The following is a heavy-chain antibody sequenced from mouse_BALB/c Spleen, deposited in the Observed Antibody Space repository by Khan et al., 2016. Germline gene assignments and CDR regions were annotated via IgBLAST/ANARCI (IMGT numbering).Heavy chain of an antibody. D-gene: IGHD2-4*01. Sequence: VQLQQSGPELVKPGASVKISCKASGYSFTGYFINWVMQSHGKSLEWIGRINPYNGDTFYNQKFKGKATLTVDKSSRTAHMELRSLASEDSAVYYCEIGFYDCDGFAYWGQGTLVTVSA. CDR1: GYSFTGYF. CDR3: EIGFYDCDGFAY. CDR2: INPYNGDT. J-gene: IGHJ3*01. V-gene: IGHV1-20*02.